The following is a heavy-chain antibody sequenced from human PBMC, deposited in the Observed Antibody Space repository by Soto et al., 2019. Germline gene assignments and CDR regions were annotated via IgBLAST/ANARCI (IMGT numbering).Heavy chain of an antibody. V-gene: IGHV4-38-2*01. CDR1: GYSISSGYY. CDR3: ATPSSSSWYRGGAFDI. J-gene: IGHJ3*02. D-gene: IGHD6-13*01. Sequence: SETLSLTCAVSGYSISSGYYWGWIRQPPGKGLEWIGSIYHSGRTYYNPSLKSRVTISVDTSKNQFSLKLSSVTAADTAVYYCATPSSSSWYRGGAFDIWGQGTMVTVSS. CDR2: IYHSGRT.